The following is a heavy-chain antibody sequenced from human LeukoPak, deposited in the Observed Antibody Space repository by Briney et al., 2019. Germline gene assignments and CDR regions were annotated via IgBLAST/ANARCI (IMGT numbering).Heavy chain of an antibody. Sequence: GASVKVPCKASGYTFTSYDINWVRQATGQGLEWMGWMNPNSGNTGYAQKFQGRVTMTRNTSISTAYMKLSSLRSEDTAVYYCARAHQGSGSPSTGFDYWGQGTLVTVSS. CDR2: MNPNSGNT. V-gene: IGHV1-8*01. CDR1: GYTFTSYD. J-gene: IGHJ4*02. CDR3: ARAHQGSGSPSTGFDY. D-gene: IGHD3-10*01.